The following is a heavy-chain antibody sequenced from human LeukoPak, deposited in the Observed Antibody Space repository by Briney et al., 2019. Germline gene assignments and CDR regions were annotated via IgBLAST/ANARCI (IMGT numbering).Heavy chain of an antibody. D-gene: IGHD3-22*01. J-gene: IGHJ4*02. CDR1: DGSISSYY. Sequence: SSETLSLTCTVSDGSISSYYWSWIRQPPGKGLEWIGYIYYSGSTNYNPSLKSRVTISLDTSKNQFSLKLSSVTAADTAVYYCAGGPRYYDSSAYYRFDYWGQGTLVTVSS. V-gene: IGHV4-59*01. CDR3: AGGPRYYDSSAYYRFDY. CDR2: IYYSGST.